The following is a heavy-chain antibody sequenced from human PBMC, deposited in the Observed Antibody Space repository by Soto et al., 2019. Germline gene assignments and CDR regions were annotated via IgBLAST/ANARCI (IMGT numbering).Heavy chain of an antibody. D-gene: IGHD3-10*02. Sequence: PGGSLRLSCVGSGVIFSNNGMHWVRQTPGKGLEWVAFMSYDGSDTFYADSVKGRFTISRDNSKNTLFLHMSNLRAEDTAMYYCTSVRVADSALDHWGQGTLVTVSS. CDR2: MSYDGSDT. V-gene: IGHV3-30*03. J-gene: IGHJ4*02. CDR1: GVIFSNNG. CDR3: TSVRVADSALDH.